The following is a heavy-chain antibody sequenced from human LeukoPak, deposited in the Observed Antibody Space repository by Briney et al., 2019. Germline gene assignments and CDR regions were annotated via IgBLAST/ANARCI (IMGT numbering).Heavy chain of an antibody. CDR2: IRYDGSDK. CDR1: GFTFSNYG. Sequence: TGGSLRLSCGASGFTFSNYGMLWVRQAPGKGLEWVAFIRYDGSDKFYADSVKGRFAISRDNSKNTLYLHINSLRAEDTALYYCVKDNPLDYWGQGTLVIVSS. CDR3: VKDNPLDY. J-gene: IGHJ4*02. V-gene: IGHV3-30*02.